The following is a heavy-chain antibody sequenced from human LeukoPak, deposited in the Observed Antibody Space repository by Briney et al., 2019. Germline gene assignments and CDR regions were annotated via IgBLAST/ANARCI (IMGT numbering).Heavy chain of an antibody. CDR1: GDTLSELT. CDR2: FDPGAGEI. V-gene: IGHV1-24*01. CDR3: AAGGIYSLLDY. D-gene: IGHD3-10*01. Sequence: ASVKVSCKVSGDTLSELTMHWVRQAPGKGLEWMGGFDPGAGEILYAQQFQGRVTITEDTSTDTAYIELTSLRSEDSGVYFCAAGGIYSLLDYWGQGTLVTVSS. J-gene: IGHJ4*02.